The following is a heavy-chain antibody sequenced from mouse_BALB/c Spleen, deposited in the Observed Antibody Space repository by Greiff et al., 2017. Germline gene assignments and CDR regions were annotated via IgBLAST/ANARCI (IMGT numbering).Heavy chain of an antibody. Sequence: VQLQQPGADLVKPGASVKLSCKASGYTFTSYWMPWVKQRPGQGLEWIGEINPSNGRTNYNEKFKRKATLTVDKSSSTAYMQLSSLTSEDSAVYDCARGGVDWGQGTTLTVSS. J-gene: IGHJ2*01. CDR3: ARGGVD. CDR2: INPSNGRT. CDR1: GYTFTSYW. V-gene: IGHV1S81*02.